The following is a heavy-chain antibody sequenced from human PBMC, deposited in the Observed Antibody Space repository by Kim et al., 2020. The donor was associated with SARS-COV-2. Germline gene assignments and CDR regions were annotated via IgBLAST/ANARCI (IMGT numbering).Heavy chain of an antibody. CDR1: GFTFDDYA. CDR3: AKVGMATITLGDYFDY. Sequence: GGSLRLSCAASGFTFDDYAMHWVRQAPGKGLEWVSGISWNSGSIGYADSVKGRFTISRDNAKNSLYLQMNSLRAEDTALYYCAKVGMATITLGDYFDYWGQGTLVTVSS. D-gene: IGHD4-4*01. V-gene: IGHV3-9*01. CDR2: ISWNSGSI. J-gene: IGHJ4*02.